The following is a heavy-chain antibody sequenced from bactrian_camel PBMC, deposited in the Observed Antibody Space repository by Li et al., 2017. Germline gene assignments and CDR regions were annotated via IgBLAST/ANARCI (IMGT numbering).Heavy chain of an antibody. Sequence: HVQLVESGGNLVQPGGSLRLSCAASGHSDRTYCMAWFRQVPGKEREGVAAIDSDGRTIYAQNVKGRFTISHENANYTLALQMDSLKPEDTAMYYCAADPRRGLGLRRTTGFAYWGQGTQVTVS. D-gene: IGHD7*01. CDR2: IDSDGRT. CDR1: GHSDRTYC. CDR3: AADPRRGLGLRRTTGFAY. V-gene: IGHV3S53*01. J-gene: IGHJ6*01.